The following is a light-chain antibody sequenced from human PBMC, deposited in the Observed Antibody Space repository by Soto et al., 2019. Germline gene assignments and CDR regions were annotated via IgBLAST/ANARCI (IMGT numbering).Light chain of an antibody. Sequence: QLVLTQSPSASASLGASVKLTCTLSSGHSSYAIEWHQQQPEKGPRYLMKLNSDGSHSKGDGIPDRFSGSSSGAERYLTISSLQSEDEADYYCQTWGTGILVVFGGGTQLTVL. CDR2: LNSDGSH. CDR3: QTWGTGILVV. CDR1: SGHSSYA. J-gene: IGLJ2*01. V-gene: IGLV4-69*01.